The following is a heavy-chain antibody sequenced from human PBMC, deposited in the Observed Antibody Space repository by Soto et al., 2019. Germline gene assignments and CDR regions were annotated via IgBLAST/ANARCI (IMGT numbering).Heavy chain of an antibody. Sequence: QITLKESGPTLVKPTQTLTLTCTFSGFSLTTSATGVGWIRQPPGKALEWLALIYWDDDKRYSPSLKSRLTITKDTSKVQVVLTMTNMDPVDAGTYYFAHTRGVGNSAWFGPWGQGTLVTVSS. CDR1: GFSLTTSATG. J-gene: IGHJ5*02. V-gene: IGHV2-5*02. D-gene: IGHD4-4*01. CDR2: IYWDDDK. CDR3: AHTRGVGNSAWFGP.